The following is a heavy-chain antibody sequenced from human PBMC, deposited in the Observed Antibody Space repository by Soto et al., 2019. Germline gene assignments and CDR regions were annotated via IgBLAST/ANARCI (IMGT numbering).Heavy chain of an antibody. CDR2: IIPIFGTA. V-gene: IGHV1-69*01. CDR3: ARDLVSSGWYGGFDY. CDR1: GGTFSSYA. Sequence: QVQLVQSGAEVKKPGSSVKVSCKASGGTFSSYAISRVRQAPGQGLEWMGGIIPIFGTANYAQKFQGRVTITADESTSTAYMELSSLRSEDTAVYYCARDLVSSGWYGGFDYWGQGTLVTVSS. D-gene: IGHD6-19*01. J-gene: IGHJ4*02.